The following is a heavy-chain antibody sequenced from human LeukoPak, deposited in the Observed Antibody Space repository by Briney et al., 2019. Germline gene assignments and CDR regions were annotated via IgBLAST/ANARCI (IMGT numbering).Heavy chain of an antibody. V-gene: IGHV3-23*01. D-gene: IGHD1-26*01. CDR1: GFTFRIYA. CDR3: ASSSGSSKFDS. CDR2: ISGADGST. Sequence: GGSLRLSCAASGFTFRIYAMTWVRQAPGKGLEWVSTISGADGSTYYANSVTGRFTISRDNSKNTLYLQVNSLRAEDTAVYYCASSSGSSKFDSWGQGTLVTVSS. J-gene: IGHJ4*02.